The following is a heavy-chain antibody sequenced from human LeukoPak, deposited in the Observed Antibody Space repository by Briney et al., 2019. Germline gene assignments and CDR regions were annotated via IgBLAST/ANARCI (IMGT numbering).Heavy chain of an antibody. CDR1: GFTFSTYT. J-gene: IGHJ3*02. CDR3: AGDPTSSWETAFDI. CDR2: ISSSSSYI. V-gene: IGHV3-21*01. Sequence: GGSLRLSCAASGFTFSTYTMNWVRQAPGKGLEWVSSISSSSSYIYYADSVRGRFTISRDDAKNSLYLQMSSVRAEDTAVYYCAGDPTSSWETAFDIWGQGTMVTVSS. D-gene: IGHD1-26*01.